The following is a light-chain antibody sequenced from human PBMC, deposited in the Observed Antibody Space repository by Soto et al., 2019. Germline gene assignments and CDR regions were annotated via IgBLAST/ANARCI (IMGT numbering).Light chain of an antibody. V-gene: IGKV1-39*01. CDR1: QSISNY. Sequence: DMEMTQSPSSLSASVGDRVTITCRASQSISNYLNWYQHKPGKVPKLLIYAASSLQSGVPTRFSGSGSGTDFTLTITSLQPEDFATYYCQQSYGTPLTFGGGPKIEIK. CDR3: QQSYGTPLT. CDR2: AAS. J-gene: IGKJ4*01.